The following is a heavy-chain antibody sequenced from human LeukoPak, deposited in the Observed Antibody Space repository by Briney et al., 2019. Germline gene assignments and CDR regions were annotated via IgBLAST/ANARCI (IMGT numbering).Heavy chain of an antibody. J-gene: IGHJ4*02. CDR3: ARALIGYYFDY. V-gene: IGHV3-30*02. D-gene: IGHD2-8*01. Sequence: GSLRLSCAASRFTFSSYGMHWVRQAPGKGLEWVAFIRYDGINKYYADSVKGRFTISRDNSKNTLYLQMNSLRAEDTAVYYCARALIGYYFDYWGQGTLVTVSS. CDR2: IRYDGINK. CDR1: RFTFSSYG.